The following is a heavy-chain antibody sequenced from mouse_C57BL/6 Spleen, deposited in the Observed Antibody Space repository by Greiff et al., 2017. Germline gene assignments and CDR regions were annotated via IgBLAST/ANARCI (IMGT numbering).Heavy chain of an antibody. V-gene: IGHV1-15*01. CDR2: IDPETGGT. D-gene: IGHD1-1*01. CDR1: GYTFTDYE. CDR3: ARATVVARGYFEY. Sequence: QVQLQQSGAELVRPGASVTLSCKASGYTFTDYEMHWVKQTPVHGLEWIGAIDPETGGTAYNQKFKGKAILTADKSSSTAYMERRSLTSEDSAVYYTARATVVARGYFEYWGQDTTLTLSP. J-gene: IGHJ2*01.